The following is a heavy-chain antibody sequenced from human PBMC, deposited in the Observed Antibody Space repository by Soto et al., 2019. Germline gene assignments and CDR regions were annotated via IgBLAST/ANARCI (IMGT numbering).Heavy chain of an antibody. V-gene: IGHV1-69*02. CDR3: ARRIAAPNNWFDP. CDR1: GGTFSSYT. J-gene: IGHJ5*02. CDR2: IIPILGIA. Sequence: ASVKVSCKASGGTFSSYTISWVRQAPGQGLEWMGRIIPILGIANYAQKFQGRVTITADKSTSTAYMELSSLRSEDTAVYYCARRIAAPNNWFDPWGQGTLVTVSS. D-gene: IGHD6-13*01.